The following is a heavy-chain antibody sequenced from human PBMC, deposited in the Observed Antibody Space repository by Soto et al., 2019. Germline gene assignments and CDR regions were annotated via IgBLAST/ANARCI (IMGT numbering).Heavy chain of an antibody. D-gene: IGHD1-26*01. CDR3: ATDHKWDGRGL. V-gene: IGHV4-31*03. Sequence: PSETLSLTCSVSGGSFSSDSFIWSWVRQFPRKGLEWIGYINYSGTTYYNPSLRSRITMSVDTSKNQFSLNLSSVTAADTAVYHCATDHKWDGRGLWGRGXTVTLSS. J-gene: IGHJ6*02. CDR2: INYSGTT. CDR1: GGSFSSDSFI.